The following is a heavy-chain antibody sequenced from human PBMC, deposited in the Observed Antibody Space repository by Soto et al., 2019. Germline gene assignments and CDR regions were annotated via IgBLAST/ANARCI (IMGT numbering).Heavy chain of an antibody. CDR2: MNPNSGNT. CDR3: GRGRMEDH. V-gene: IGHV1-8*01. Sequence: QVQLVQSGAEVKKPGASVKVSCKASGYTFSNYDINGVRQATGQGLEWMGWMNPNSGNTGDAQKCQGRVSMTWNNSISTAYMELNSLSYDGADVYYFGRGRMEDHWGQGTLVTVSS. CDR1: GYTFSNYD. D-gene: IGHD1-1*01. J-gene: IGHJ4*02.